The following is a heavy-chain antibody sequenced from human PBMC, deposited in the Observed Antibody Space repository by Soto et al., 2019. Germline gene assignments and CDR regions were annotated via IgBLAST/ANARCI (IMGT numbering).Heavy chain of an antibody. CDR3: ARGLVKYSYGYGFPYYFDY. J-gene: IGHJ4*02. V-gene: IGHV1-69*13. CDR1: GGTFSSYA. CDR2: IIPIFGTA. Sequence: ASVKVSCKASGGTFSSYAISWVRQAPGQGLEWMGGIIPIFGTANYAQKFQGRVTITADESTSTAYMELSSLRSEDTAVYYCARGLVKYSYGYGFPYYFDYWGQGTLVTVSS. D-gene: IGHD5-18*01.